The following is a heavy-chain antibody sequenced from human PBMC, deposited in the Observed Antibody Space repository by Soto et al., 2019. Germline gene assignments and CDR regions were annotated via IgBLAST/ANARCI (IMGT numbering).Heavy chain of an antibody. CDR1: GFTFSSYG. CDR3: AKDYSTRTGYSSGWYRSPVLFDAFDI. D-gene: IGHD6-19*01. J-gene: IGHJ3*02. CDR2: ISYDGSNK. Sequence: QVQLVESGGGVVQPGRSLRLSCAASGFTFSSYGMHWVRQAPGKGLEWVAVISYDGSNKYYADSVKGRFTISRDNSKNTLYLQMNSLRAEDTAVYYCAKDYSTRTGYSSGWYRSPVLFDAFDIWGQGTMVTVSS. V-gene: IGHV3-30*18.